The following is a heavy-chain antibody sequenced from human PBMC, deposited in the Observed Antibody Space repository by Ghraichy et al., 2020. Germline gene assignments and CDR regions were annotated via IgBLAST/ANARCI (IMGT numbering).Heavy chain of an antibody. CDR2: IRSKANSYAT. D-gene: IGHD5-24*01. J-gene: IGHJ4*02. Sequence: GESLNISCAASGFTFSGSAMHWVRQASGKGLEWVGRIRSKANSYATAYAALVKGRFTISRDDSKNTAYLQMNSLKTEDTAVYYCTSSDGYNHWSPFDYWGQGTLVTVSS. V-gene: IGHV3-73*01. CDR1: GFTFSGSA. CDR3: TSSDGYNHWSPFDY.